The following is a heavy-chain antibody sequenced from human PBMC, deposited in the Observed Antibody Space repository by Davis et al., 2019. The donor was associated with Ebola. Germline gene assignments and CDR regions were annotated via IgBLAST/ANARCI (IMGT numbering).Heavy chain of an antibody. CDR3: ARGLYSIAAAGTRWFDP. Sequence: MPSETLSLTCTVSGGSISSYYWSWIRQPPGKGLEWIGYIYYSGSTNYNPSLKSRVTISVDTSKNQFSLNLSSVSAADTAVYYCARGLYSIAAAGTRWFDPWGQGTLVTVSS. CDR1: GGSISSYY. V-gene: IGHV4-59*12. CDR2: IYYSGST. D-gene: IGHD6-13*01. J-gene: IGHJ5*02.